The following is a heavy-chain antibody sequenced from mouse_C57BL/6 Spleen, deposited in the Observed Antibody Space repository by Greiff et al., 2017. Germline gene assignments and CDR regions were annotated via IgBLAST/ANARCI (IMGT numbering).Heavy chain of an antibody. V-gene: IGHV1-64*01. CDR1: GYTFTSYW. D-gene: IGHD2-3*01. Sequence: QVQLQQPGAELVKPGASVKLSCKASGYTFTSYWMHWVKQRPGHGLEWIGMIHPNSGSTNYNEKFKIKATLTVDKSSSTAYMQLSSLTSEDSAVDYCARGWLPWYFDVWGTGTTVTVSS. CDR2: IHPNSGST. J-gene: IGHJ1*03. CDR3: ARGWLPWYFDV.